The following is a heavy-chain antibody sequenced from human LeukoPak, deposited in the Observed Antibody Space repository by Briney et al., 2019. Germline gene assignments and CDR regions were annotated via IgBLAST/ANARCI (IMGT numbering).Heavy chain of an antibody. CDR3: APSTPTSTDGMDV. D-gene: IGHD2-2*01. CDR1: GFTFSSYA. J-gene: IGHJ6*02. CDR2: ISGSGRST. V-gene: IGHV3-23*01. Sequence: GGSLRLSCAASGFTFSSYALSWVRQAPGKGLEWVSAISGSGRSTYYTDSVKGRFTISRDNSKNTLYLQMNSLRAEDTAVYYRAPSTPTSTDGMDVWGQGTTVTVSS.